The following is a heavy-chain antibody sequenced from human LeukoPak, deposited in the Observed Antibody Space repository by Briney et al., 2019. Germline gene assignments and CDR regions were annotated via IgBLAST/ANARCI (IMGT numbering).Heavy chain of an antibody. Sequence: QPRGSLRLSCVVSGFNFDNFAMHWVRQPLGKGLEWVAVISHDGRTKYYADSMKGRITISRDNSKNTLFLQMNNLRSEDTAVYFCARPSPPGDGYNPPDHWGQGTLVTVSS. CDR1: GFNFDNFA. J-gene: IGHJ4*02. D-gene: IGHD5-24*01. CDR3: ARPSPPGDGYNPPDH. CDR2: ISHDGRTK. V-gene: IGHV3-30*04.